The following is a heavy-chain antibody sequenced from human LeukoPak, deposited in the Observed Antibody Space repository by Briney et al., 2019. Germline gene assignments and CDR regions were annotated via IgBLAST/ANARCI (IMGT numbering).Heavy chain of an antibody. CDR2: INSDGSST. D-gene: IGHD6-13*01. CDR3: AKVSGAAAGVTVDY. J-gene: IGHJ4*02. CDR1: GFTFSSHW. V-gene: IGHV3-74*01. Sequence: PGGSLRLSCAASGFTFSSHWMHWVRQAPGKGLVWVSRINSDGSSTSYADSVKGRFTISRDNAKNSLYLQMNSLRAEDTAVYYCAKVSGAAAGVTVDYWGQGTLVTVSS.